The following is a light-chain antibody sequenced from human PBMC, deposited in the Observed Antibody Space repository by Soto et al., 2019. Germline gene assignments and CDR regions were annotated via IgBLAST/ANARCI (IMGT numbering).Light chain of an antibody. J-gene: IGLJ1*01. CDR3: SSYTSSSTRF. CDR2: DVS. Sequence: QSALTQPASVSGSPGQSITISCTGTSSDVGGYNYVSWYQQHPGKAPKLMIYDVSNRPSVVSNRFSGSKSGNTASLTISGLQAEDEADYYCSSYTSSSTRFFGTGTKLTVL. V-gene: IGLV2-14*01. CDR1: SSDVGGYNY.